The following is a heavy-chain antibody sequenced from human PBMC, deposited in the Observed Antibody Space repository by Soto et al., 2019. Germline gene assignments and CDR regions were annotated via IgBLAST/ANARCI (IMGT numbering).Heavy chain of an antibody. J-gene: IGHJ5*02. V-gene: IGHV1-24*01. D-gene: IGHD6-13*01. Sequence: ASVKVSCKVSGYTLTELSMHWVRQAPGKGLEWMGGFDPEDGETIYAQKFQGRVTMTEDTSTDTAYMELSSLRSEDTAMYYCATALAAAGNWFDPWGQGTLVTVSS. CDR3: ATALAAAGNWFDP. CDR2: FDPEDGET. CDR1: GYTLTELS.